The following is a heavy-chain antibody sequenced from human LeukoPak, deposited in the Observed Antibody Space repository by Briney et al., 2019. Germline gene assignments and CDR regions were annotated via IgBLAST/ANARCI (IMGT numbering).Heavy chain of an antibody. CDR1: GFTFSSYA. Sequence: GRSLRLSCAASGFTFSSYAMHWVRQAPGKGLEWVAVISYNGGNKFYADSVKGRFTIFRDNSKTTLSLQMNRLRTEDTAVYFCARVDSSGWLIYGMDVWGQGTTVTVSS. CDR2: ISYNGGNK. V-gene: IGHV3-30-3*01. CDR3: ARVDSSGWLIYGMDV. J-gene: IGHJ6*02. D-gene: IGHD6-19*01.